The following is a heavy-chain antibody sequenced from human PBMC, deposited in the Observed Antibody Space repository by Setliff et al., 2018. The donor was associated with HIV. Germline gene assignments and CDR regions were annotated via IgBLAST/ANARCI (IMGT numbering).Heavy chain of an antibody. Sequence: TSETLSLTCAVSGYSISSGYYWGWIRQPPGKGLEWIGTLHHSGTIYYNPSLKSRVTISLDTSKNQFSLKLSSVTAADTAVYYCARSFGNGNSRLGNWGQGTLVTVSS. CDR1: GYSISSGYY. CDR3: ARSFGNGNSRLGN. V-gene: IGHV4-38-2*01. CDR2: LHHSGTI. J-gene: IGHJ4*02. D-gene: IGHD2-8*01.